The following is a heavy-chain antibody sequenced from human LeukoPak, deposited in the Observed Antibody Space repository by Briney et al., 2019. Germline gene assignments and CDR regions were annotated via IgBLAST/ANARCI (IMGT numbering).Heavy chain of an antibody. CDR1: GFTFSSYA. Sequence: GRSLLLSCAASGFTFSSYAMHWVRQAPGKGLEWVAVISYDGSNKYYADSVKGRFTISRDNSKNTLYLQMNSLRAEDTAVYYCARDLSAVYGSGSSDYYYYYGMDVWGKGTTVTVSS. CDR3: ARDLSAVYGSGSSDYYYYYGMDV. CDR2: ISYDGSNK. V-gene: IGHV3-30*04. J-gene: IGHJ6*04. D-gene: IGHD3-10*01.